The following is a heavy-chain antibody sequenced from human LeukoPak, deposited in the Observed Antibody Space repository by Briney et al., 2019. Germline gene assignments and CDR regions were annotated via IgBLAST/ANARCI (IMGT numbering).Heavy chain of an antibody. CDR2: INSDGSST. J-gene: IGHJ4*02. Sequence: PGGSLRLSCAASGFTFSSYWMHWVRQAPGKGLVWVSRINSDGSSTSYADSVKGRFTISRDNSKNTLYLQMNSLRAEDTAVYYCAKGGGYDSSGYYLNWGQGTLVTVSS. D-gene: IGHD3-22*01. CDR3: AKGGGYDSSGYYLN. CDR1: GFTFSSYW. V-gene: IGHV3-74*01.